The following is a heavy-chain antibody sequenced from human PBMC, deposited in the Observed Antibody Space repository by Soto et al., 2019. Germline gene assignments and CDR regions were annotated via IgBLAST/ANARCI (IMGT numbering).Heavy chain of an antibody. CDR1: GGSISSSSYY. Sequence: QLQLQESGPGLVKPSETLSLTCTVSGGSISSSSYYWGWIRQPPGKGLEWIGSIYYSGSTYYNPSLKSRVTISVDTSKNQFSLKLSSVTAADTAVYYCATHEFGDSSNWFDPWGQGTLVTVSS. J-gene: IGHJ5*02. CDR2: IYYSGST. V-gene: IGHV4-39*01. D-gene: IGHD3-10*01. CDR3: ATHEFGDSSNWFDP.